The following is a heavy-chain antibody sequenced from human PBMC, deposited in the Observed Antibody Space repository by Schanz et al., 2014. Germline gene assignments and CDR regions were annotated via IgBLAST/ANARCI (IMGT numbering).Heavy chain of an antibody. CDR2: ISYSGST. D-gene: IGHD2-8*02. CDR1: GGSVSSGGDY. CDR3: ARDSLRGATGGYGMDV. J-gene: IGHJ6*02. Sequence: QVQLQESVPGLVKPSQTLSLTCTVSGGSVSSGGDYLSWIRQHPGKGLEWIGFISYSGSTYYNPSLKSRVTISVDKSKNQFSLKVRSVTAADTAVYYCARDSLRGATGGYGMDVWGQGTTVTVSS. V-gene: IGHV4-31*03.